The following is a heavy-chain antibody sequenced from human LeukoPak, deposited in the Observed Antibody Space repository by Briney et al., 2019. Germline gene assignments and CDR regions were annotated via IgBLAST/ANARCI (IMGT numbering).Heavy chain of an antibody. CDR1: GFTFSGST. Sequence: GGSLRLSCAASGFTFSGSTMNWVRQAPGKGLEWVSFISTSSSYIYYPDSVRGRFTISRDNAKNSLYLQMNSLRAEDTAVYYCARQQWLDGAYYFDYWGQGTLVTVSS. D-gene: IGHD6-19*01. CDR2: ISTSSSYI. V-gene: IGHV3-21*06. J-gene: IGHJ4*02. CDR3: ARQQWLDGAYYFDY.